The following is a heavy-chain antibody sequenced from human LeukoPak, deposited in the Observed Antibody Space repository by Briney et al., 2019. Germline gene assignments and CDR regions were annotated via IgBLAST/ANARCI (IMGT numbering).Heavy chain of an antibody. CDR2: MNPNSGNT. V-gene: IGHV1-8*02. D-gene: IGHD3-3*01. CDR1: GYTFTSYG. J-gene: IGHJ6*03. CDR3: ARGRSGYYYYMDV. Sequence: ASVKVSCKASGYTFTSYGISWVRQAPGQGLQWMGWMNPNSGNTGYARKFQGRVTMTRNTSISTAYMELSSLRSEDTAVYYCARGRSGYYYYMDVWGKGTTVTVSS.